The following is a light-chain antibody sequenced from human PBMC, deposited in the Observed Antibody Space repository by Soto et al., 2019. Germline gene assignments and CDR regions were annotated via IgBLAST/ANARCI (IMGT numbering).Light chain of an antibody. J-gene: IGLJ1*01. CDR3: CSYTTSNTRQIV. CDR2: DVS. CDR1: SSDVGGYNY. V-gene: IGLV2-14*01. Sequence: QSVVSQPGSVSGSPGQSITISCTGTSSDVGGYNYVSWYQQHPGKAPKFMIYDVSNRPSGVSSRFSGSKSGNTASLTISGLQAEDEADYYCCSYTTSNTRQIVFGTGTKVTVL.